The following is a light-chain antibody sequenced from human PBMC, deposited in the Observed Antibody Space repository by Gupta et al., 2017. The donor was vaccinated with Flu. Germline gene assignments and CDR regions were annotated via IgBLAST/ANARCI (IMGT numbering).Light chain of an antibody. CDR2: LYSEGSH. CDR3: YTWGAGLYV. V-gene: IGLV4-69*01. CDR1: SGHSSYA. Sequence: QLVLTHSPSASASLGASVKLTCTLSSGHSSYANGWHQQQPETGPPPLMMLYSEGSHSTGDAIPDRVSGSGSAASLSISRCSLESEDDYYYCSYTWGAGLYVFGGGTKVTVL. J-gene: IGLJ1*01.